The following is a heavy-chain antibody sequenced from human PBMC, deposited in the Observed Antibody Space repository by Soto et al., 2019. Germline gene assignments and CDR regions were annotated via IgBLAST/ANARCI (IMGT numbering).Heavy chain of an antibody. V-gene: IGHV3-33*01. D-gene: IGHD6-19*01. CDR1: GFTFSSYG. Sequence: QVQLVESGGGVVQPGRSLRLSCAASGFTFSSYGMHWVRQAPGKGLEWVAVIWYDGSNKYYADGVKGRFTIFRDHSKNTLYLQMNGLRDEDTAGYYCAIELKAGDGAYWGQGTLVTVSA. CDR3: AIELKAGDGAY. J-gene: IGHJ4*02. CDR2: IWYDGSNK.